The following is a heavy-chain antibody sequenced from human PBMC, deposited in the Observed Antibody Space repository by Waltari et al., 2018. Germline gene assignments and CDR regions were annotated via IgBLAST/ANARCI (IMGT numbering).Heavy chain of an antibody. J-gene: IGHJ6*02. Sequence: QVQRVQSGAEVTKPGSSVKVYCKDAGGTFSSDAVSWVRQAPGQGLEWMGGIIPIFGTANYAQKFQGRVTITTDESTSTAYMELSSLRSEDTAVYYCARGKEVITTLNYYYGMDVWGQGTTVTVSS. D-gene: IGHD3-22*01. V-gene: IGHV1-69*05. CDR1: GGTFSSDA. CDR3: ARGKEVITTLNYYYGMDV. CDR2: IIPIFGTA.